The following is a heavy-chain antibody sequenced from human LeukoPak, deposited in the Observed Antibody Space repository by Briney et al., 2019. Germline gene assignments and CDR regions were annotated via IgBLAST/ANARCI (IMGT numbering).Heavy chain of an antibody. V-gene: IGHV4-39*07. CDR3: ARIFDS. CDR1: GYSVSSSDYY. CDR2: VFYNGKT. J-gene: IGHJ4*02. Sequence: SETLSLACSVSGYSVSSSDYYWGWIRQSPGTGLEWIGDVFYNGKTNYNPSLRGRVIISIDTSRNQFSLRLTSLTAADTAVYYCARIFDSWGQGTLVTVSS.